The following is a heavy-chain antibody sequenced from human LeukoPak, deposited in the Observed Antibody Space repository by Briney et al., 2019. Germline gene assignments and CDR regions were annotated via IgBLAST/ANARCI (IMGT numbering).Heavy chain of an antibody. J-gene: IGHJ4*02. D-gene: IGHD3-22*01. V-gene: IGHV3-33*01. CDR1: GFTFSNYG. Sequence: PGRSLRLSCAASGFTFSNYGMHWVRQAPGKGLEWVAVIWYDGSNEDYADSVKGRFTISRDNSKSTLYLQMDSLRAEDTAVYYCARGHHYYDSSAYYYWGQGTLVTVSS. CDR2: IWYDGSNE. CDR3: ARGHHYYDSSAYYY.